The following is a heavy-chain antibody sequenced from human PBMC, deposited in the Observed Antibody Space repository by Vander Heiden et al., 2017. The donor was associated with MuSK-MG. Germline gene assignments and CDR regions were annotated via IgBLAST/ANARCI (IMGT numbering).Heavy chain of an antibody. CDR3: ARLSYDFWSGYLGYYFDY. J-gene: IGHJ4*02. V-gene: IGHV4-59*08. Sequence: QVQLQESGPGLVKPSETLSLTCTVSGGSISSYYWSWIRQPPGKGLEWIGYIYYSGSTNYNPSLKSRVTISVDTSKNQFSLKLSSVTAADTAVYYCARLSYDFWSGYLGYYFDYWGQGTLVTVSS. CDR2: IYYSGST. CDR1: GGSISSYY. D-gene: IGHD3-3*01.